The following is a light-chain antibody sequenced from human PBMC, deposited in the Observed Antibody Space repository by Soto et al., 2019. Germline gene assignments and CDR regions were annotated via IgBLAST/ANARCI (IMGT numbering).Light chain of an antibody. CDR1: QSVSSN. Sequence: EIVMTQSPATLSVSPGERATLSCRASQSVSSNLAWYQQKPGQAPRLLIYGASTRATGIPARFSGSGSGTEFTLTSSTLQDEDFAVYYCQQYNRWPPYTFGQGTKLEIK. CDR3: QQYNRWPPYT. CDR2: GAS. J-gene: IGKJ2*01. V-gene: IGKV3-15*01.